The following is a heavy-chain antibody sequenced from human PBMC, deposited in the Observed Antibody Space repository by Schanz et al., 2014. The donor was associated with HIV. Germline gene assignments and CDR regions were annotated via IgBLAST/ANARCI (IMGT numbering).Heavy chain of an antibody. Sequence: QVQLAQSGAEVKKPGGSVMLSCKASGYTFTNYGIRWVRQAPGQGLEWMGWINTYYDKTKYAEKFQDSVTMTADTSTSTAYMELRSLRSDDTAMYYCAREGDGASVTGTSDYWGQGTLVTVSS. CDR3: AREGDGASVTGTSDY. CDR2: INTYYDKT. V-gene: IGHV1-18*01. J-gene: IGHJ4*02. CDR1: GYTFTNYG. D-gene: IGHD1-20*01.